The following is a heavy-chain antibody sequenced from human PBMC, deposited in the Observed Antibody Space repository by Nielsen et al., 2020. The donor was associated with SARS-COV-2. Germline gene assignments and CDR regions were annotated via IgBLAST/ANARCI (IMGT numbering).Heavy chain of an antibody. CDR3: ARDRSYDSSGYYYYYYGMDV. CDR1: GFTVSSNY. J-gene: IGHJ6*02. Sequence: GESLKISCAASGFTVSSNYMSWVRQAPVKGLEWVSVIYSGGSTYYADSVKGRFTISRDNSKNTLYLQMNSLRAEDTAVYYCARDRSYDSSGYYYYYYGMDVWGQGTTVTVSS. CDR2: IYSGGST. D-gene: IGHD3-22*01. V-gene: IGHV3-66*01.